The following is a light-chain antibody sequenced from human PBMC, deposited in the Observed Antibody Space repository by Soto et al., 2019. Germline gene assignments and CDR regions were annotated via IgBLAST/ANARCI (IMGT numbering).Light chain of an antibody. CDR2: GAS. J-gene: IGKJ1*01. Sequence: EIVMTQSPATLSVSPGERATLSCRASQSVSSNLAWYQQKPGQAPRLLIYGASTRATGIPARFSGSGSGTEFTLTISSLRSEDFAVYYCQQFNSWPPWTFGQGTKVEIK. CDR1: QSVSSN. CDR3: QQFNSWPPWT. V-gene: IGKV3-15*01.